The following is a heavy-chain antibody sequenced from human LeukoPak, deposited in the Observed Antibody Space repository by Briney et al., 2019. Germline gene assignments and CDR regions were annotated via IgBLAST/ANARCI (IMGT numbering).Heavy chain of an antibody. Sequence: GGSLRLSCAASGFTFSSYWMSWVRQAPGKGLEWVANIEQDGSEKYYVDSVKGRFTISRDNAKNSLYLQMNSLRAEDTAVYYCARDRYDYVWGSYRSPYAFDYWGQGTLVTVSS. CDR3: ARDRYDYVWGSYRSPYAFDY. CDR2: IEQDGSEK. D-gene: IGHD3-16*02. CDR1: GFTFSSYW. J-gene: IGHJ4*02. V-gene: IGHV3-7*01.